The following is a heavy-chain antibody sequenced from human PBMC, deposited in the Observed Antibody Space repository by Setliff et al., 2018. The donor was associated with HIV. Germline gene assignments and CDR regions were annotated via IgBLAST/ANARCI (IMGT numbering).Heavy chain of an antibody. J-gene: IGHJ4*02. CDR1: GYTFTSYG. CDR3: ARDPPSSGWYRADY. V-gene: IGHV1-18*01. D-gene: IGHD6-19*01. CDR2: ISAYNGNT. Sequence: ASVKVSCKASGYTFTSYGISWVRQAPGQGLEWMGWISAYNGNTNYAQNLQGRVTMTTDTSTSTAYMELRSLRSDDTAVFYCARDPPSSGWYRADYWGQGTLVTVSS.